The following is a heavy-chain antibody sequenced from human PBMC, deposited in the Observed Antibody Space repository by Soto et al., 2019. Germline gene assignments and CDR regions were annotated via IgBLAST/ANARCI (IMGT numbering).Heavy chain of an antibody. CDR2: LNNAGSQT. D-gene: IGHD1-1*01. Sequence: EVQLAESGGTLVQPGGSLRLSCAVSGFTFSGYWMSWVRQAPGKGLEWVAILNNAGSQTNYVDSVRGRFSISRDNTKNSLYLQMNSLRVEDTAVYFCARGGGHNLEYWGQGALVTVSS. CDR3: ARGGGHNLEY. V-gene: IGHV3-7*04. CDR1: GFTFSGYW. J-gene: IGHJ4*02.